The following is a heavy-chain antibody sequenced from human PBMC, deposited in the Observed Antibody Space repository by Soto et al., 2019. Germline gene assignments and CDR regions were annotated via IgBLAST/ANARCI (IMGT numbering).Heavy chain of an antibody. CDR3: AKGSCSGGSCYRFDY. CDR1: GFTFSSYG. J-gene: IGHJ4*02. Sequence: GGSLRLSCAASGFTFSSYGMHWVRQAPGKGLEWVAVISYDGSNKYYADSVKGRFTISRDNSKNTLYLQMNSLRAEDTAVYYCAKGSCSGGSCYRFDYWGQGTLVTVSS. D-gene: IGHD2-15*01. V-gene: IGHV3-30*18. CDR2: ISYDGSNK.